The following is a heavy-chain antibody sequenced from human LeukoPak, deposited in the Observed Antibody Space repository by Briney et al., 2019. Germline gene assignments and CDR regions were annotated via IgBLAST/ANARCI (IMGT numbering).Heavy chain of an antibody. CDR3: ARVVVRGSNWFDP. J-gene: IGHJ5*02. V-gene: IGHV1-69*06. D-gene: IGHD3-10*01. CDR2: INPIFGTA. Sequence: GASVKVSCKASGGTFSSYAISWVRQAPGQGLEWMGGINPIFGTANYAQKFQGRVTITADKSTSTAYMELSSLRSEDTAVYYCARVVVRGSNWFDPWGQGTLVTVSS. CDR1: GGTFSSYA.